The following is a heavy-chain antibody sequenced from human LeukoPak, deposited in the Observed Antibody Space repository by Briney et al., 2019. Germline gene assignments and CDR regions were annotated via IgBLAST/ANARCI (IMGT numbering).Heavy chain of an antibody. CDR3: ARDAGYYGGIDY. J-gene: IGHJ4*02. Sequence: PGGSLRLSCAGSGFTVSSYYMSWVRQAPGKGLEWISVIYNGGSTHYADSVKGRFASSRDNSKNTLYLQMDSLRAEDTAVYYCARDAGYYGGIDYWGQGTLVTVSS. CDR2: IYNGGST. V-gene: IGHV3-66*01. D-gene: IGHD3-22*01. CDR1: GFTVSSYY.